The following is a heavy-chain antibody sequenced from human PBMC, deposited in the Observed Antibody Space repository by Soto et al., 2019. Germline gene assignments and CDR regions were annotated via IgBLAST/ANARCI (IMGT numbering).Heavy chain of an antibody. J-gene: IGHJ6*03. CDR2: IYYSGST. V-gene: IGHV4-39*01. Sequence: QLQLQESGPGLVKPSETLSLTCTVSGGSISSSSYYWGWIRQPPGKGLEWIGSIYYSGSTYYNPSLKSRVTISVDTSKNQFSLKLSSVTAADTAVYYCARLPYYYYYMDVWGKGTTVTVSS. CDR1: GGSISSSSYY. CDR3: ARLPYYYYYMDV.